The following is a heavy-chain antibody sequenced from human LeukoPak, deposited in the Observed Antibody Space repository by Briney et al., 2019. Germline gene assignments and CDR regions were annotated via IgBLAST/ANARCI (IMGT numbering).Heavy chain of an antibody. J-gene: IGHJ4*02. CDR1: GGSISPYY. CDR2: IHYSGST. D-gene: IGHD1-26*01. Sequence: SETLSLTCTVSGGSISPYYWSWIRQPPGKGLEWIGYIHYSGSTNYNPSLKSRVSMSVDTSKNQFSLKLNSVTAADTAVYYCARDLGGSRAYWGQGTLVTVSS. V-gene: IGHV4-59*12. CDR3: ARDLGGSRAY.